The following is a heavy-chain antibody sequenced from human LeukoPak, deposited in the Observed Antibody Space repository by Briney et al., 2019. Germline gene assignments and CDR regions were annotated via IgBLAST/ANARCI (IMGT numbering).Heavy chain of an antibody. CDR1: GFTFSSYS. CDR3: ARVPAGSVLIDY. D-gene: IGHD3-10*01. V-gene: IGHV3-48*02. J-gene: IGHJ4*02. CDR2: ISSSSTI. Sequence: GGSLRLSCAASGFTFSSYSMNWVRQAPGKGLEWVSYISSSSTIYYADSVKGRFTISRDNAKNSLYLQMNSLRDEDTAVYYCARVPAGSVLIDYWGQGALVTVSP.